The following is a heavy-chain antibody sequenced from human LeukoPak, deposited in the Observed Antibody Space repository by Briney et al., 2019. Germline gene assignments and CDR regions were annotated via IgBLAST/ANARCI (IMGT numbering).Heavy chain of an antibody. J-gene: IGHJ4*02. D-gene: IGHD3-9*01. CDR1: GGSFNGYY. Sequence: SETLSLTCAVYGGSFNGYYWSWIRQPPGKGLEWIGEINHGGNTNYNASLKSRITMSVDTPKKHFSLKLTSVTAADTAVYYCAITFYDISTGYHKHFDYWGQGNLVTVSS. CDR3: AITFYDISTGYHKHFDY. V-gene: IGHV4-34*01. CDR2: INHGGNT.